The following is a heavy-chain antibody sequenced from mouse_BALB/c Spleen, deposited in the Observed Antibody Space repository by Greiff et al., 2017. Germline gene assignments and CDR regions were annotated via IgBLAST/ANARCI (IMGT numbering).Heavy chain of an antibody. J-gene: IGHJ4*01. CDR1: GYTFTSYW. CDR2: INPSNGRT. D-gene: IGHD2-4*01. CDR3: AGDYGFSYAMDY. Sequence: QVQLQQPGAELVKPGASVKLSCKASGYTFTSYWMHWVKQRPGQGLEWIGEINPSNGRTNYNEKFKSKATLTVDKSSSTAYMQLSSLTSEDSAVYYCAGDYGFSYAMDYWGQGTSVTVSS. V-gene: IGHV1S81*02.